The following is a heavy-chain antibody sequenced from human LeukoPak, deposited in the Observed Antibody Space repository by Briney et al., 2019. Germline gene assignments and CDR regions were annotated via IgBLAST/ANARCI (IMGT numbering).Heavy chain of an antibody. V-gene: IGHV3-23*01. J-gene: IGHJ4*02. CDR2: VSGRRHTT. CDR3: AKVAGSGTYPFGN. Sequence: GGSLRLSCEASGFTFSIYSMAWVRQAPGKGLEWVSTVSGRRHTTFYADSVQGRFTISRDSSKNMLYLQMNSLRAEDTAIYYCAKVAGSGTYPFGNWGQGTLVTVSS. CDR1: GFTFSIYS. D-gene: IGHD3-10*01.